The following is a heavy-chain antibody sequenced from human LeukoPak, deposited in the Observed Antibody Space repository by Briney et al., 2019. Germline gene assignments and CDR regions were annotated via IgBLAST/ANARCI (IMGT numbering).Heavy chain of an antibody. CDR1: GFTFGDYA. V-gene: IGHV3-49*04. CDR2: IRSKAYGGTT. CDR3: TRDHGGYCSGGSCLMGDAFDI. D-gene: IGHD2-15*01. J-gene: IGHJ3*02. Sequence: PGRSLRLSCTASGFTFGDYAMSWVRQAPGKGLEWVGFIRSKAYGGTTEYAASVKGRFTISRDDSKSIAYLRMNSLKTEDTAVYYCTRDHGGYCSGGSCLMGDAFDIWGQGTMLTVSS.